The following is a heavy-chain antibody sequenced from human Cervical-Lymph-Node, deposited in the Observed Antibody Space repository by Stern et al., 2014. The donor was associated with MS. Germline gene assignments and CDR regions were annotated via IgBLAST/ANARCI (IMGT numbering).Heavy chain of an antibody. Sequence: QVQLVQSGAEVKKPGASVKLSCRASGYTFKSYGISWVRQAPGQGLEWMGSINTYNRDTNSAQKLQGRVTMTTDTYTSTDYMSLRSLRSDDTAVYYCARGWELNFWGQGTLVTVSS. CDR1: GYTFKSYG. D-gene: IGHD1-26*01. CDR3: ARGWELNF. V-gene: IGHV1-18*01. J-gene: IGHJ4*02. CDR2: INTYNRDT.